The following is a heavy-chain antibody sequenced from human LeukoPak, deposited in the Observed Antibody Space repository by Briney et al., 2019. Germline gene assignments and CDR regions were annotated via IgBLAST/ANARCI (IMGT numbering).Heavy chain of an antibody. CDR3: ARDVGHEEWPYYSPGEFDY. J-gene: IGHJ4*02. Sequence: ASVKVSCKASGYTFTGYYMHWVRQAPGQGLEWMGWINPNSGGTNYAQKFQGRVTMTRDTSISTAYMELSRLRSDDTAVYYCARDVGHEEWPYYSPGEFDYWGQGTLVTVSS. CDR2: INPNSGGT. D-gene: IGHD3-10*01. CDR1: GYTFTGYY. V-gene: IGHV1-2*02.